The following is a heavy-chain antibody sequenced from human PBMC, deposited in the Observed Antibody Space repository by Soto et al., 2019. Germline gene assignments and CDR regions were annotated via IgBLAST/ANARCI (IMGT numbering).Heavy chain of an antibody. J-gene: IGHJ5*02. CDR3: ARSGTIALDP. Sequence: APVKVSCKASGYTLTSYGISWVRQAPGQGIEWMGWISAYNGNTNYPQKLQGRVTMTTDTSTSTAYMELRSLKSDDTAVYYWARSGTIALDPWGQGTLVTVPS. D-gene: IGHD1-26*01. V-gene: IGHV1-18*04. CDR2: ISAYNGNT. CDR1: GYTLTSYG.